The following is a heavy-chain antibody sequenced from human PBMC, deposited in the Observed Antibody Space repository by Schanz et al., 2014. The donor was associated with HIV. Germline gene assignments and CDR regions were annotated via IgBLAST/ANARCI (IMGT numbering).Heavy chain of an antibody. V-gene: IGHV3-23*01. CDR1: GISLTNNA. Sequence: EVQQVLESGGVLVQPGGSLRLSCAASGISLTNNAMTWVRRAPGKGLEWVSDIRAAGDTYYGDSVKGRFTVSKDNSKNTLYLQLDNVRAEDTAVYYCAKEGKPVVVDGPRHWGQGVLVTVSS. CDR2: IRAAGDT. CDR3: AKEGKPVVVDGPRH. D-gene: IGHD2-15*01. J-gene: IGHJ4*02.